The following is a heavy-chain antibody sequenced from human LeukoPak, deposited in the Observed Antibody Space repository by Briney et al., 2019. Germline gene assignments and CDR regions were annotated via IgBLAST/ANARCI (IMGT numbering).Heavy chain of an antibody. V-gene: IGHV4-59*01. CDR3: ASEAYYYDSSGYYKY. CDR2: IYYTGST. J-gene: IGHJ4*02. D-gene: IGHD3-22*01. CDR1: GGSINTNY. Sequence: PSETLSLTCTVSGGSINTNYWTWIRQPPGKGLEWIGYIYYTGSTTYNPSLKSRVTISVDTSNNQFSLNLSSVTAADTAVYYCASEAYYYDSSGYYKYWGQGTLVTVSS.